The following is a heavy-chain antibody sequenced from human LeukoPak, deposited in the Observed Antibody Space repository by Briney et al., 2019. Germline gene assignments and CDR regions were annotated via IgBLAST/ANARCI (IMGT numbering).Heavy chain of an antibody. J-gene: IGHJ4*02. CDR3: AKAEGSGNQAFDY. V-gene: IGHV3-23*01. Sequence: GGSLRLSCAASGFTFSSYAMSWVRQAPGKGLEWVSGTSGSGGTTYYADSVKGRFTVSRDNSKNTLYLQMNSLRAEDTAVYYCAKAEGSGNQAFDYWGQGNLVTVSS. D-gene: IGHD3-10*01. CDR1: GFTFSSYA. CDR2: TSGSGGTT.